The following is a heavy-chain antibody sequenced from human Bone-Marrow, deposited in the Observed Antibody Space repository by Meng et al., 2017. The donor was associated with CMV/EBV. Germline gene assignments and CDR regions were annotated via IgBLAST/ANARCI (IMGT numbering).Heavy chain of an antibody. Sequence: GESLKISCAASGFTFSSYAMHWVRQAPGKGLEWVALISYDGSKKYYADSVKGRFTISRDNSKNTLFLQMNSLRADDTAVYYCASPYYDFWSGSYYYFMDVWGRGTTVTVSS. D-gene: IGHD3-3*01. CDR1: GFTFSSYA. CDR3: ASPYYDFWSGSYYYFMDV. V-gene: IGHV3-30*04. CDR2: ISYDGSKK. J-gene: IGHJ6*02.